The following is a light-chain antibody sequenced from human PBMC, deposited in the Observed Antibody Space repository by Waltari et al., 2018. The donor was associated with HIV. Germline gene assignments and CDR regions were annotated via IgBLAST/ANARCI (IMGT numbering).Light chain of an antibody. J-gene: IGLJ3*02. CDR1: SSNIGSNT. CDR2: SND. V-gene: IGLV1-44*01. CDR3: ATWDDNLYGWV. Sequence: QSVLTQPPSASGTPGQRVTISCSGSSSNIGSNTVSWYQQLPARDPKVFIYSNDARPSGVPDGFSGSKFGTSASLAISGLQSEDEADYYCATWDDNLYGWVFGGGTKVTVL.